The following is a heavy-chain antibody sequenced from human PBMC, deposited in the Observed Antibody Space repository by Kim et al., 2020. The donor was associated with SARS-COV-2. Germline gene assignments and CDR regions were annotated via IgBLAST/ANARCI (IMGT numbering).Heavy chain of an antibody. CDR3: ARDRSFYDILTGYYDYYFDY. V-gene: IGHV3-66*01. Sequence: GGSLRLSCAASGFTVSSNYMSWVRQAPGKGLEWVSVIYSGGSTYYADSVKGRFTISRDNSKNTLYLQMNSLRAEDTAVYYCARDRSFYDILTGYYDYYFDYWGQGTLVPVSS. CDR2: IYSGGST. CDR1: GFTVSSNY. J-gene: IGHJ4*02. D-gene: IGHD3-9*01.